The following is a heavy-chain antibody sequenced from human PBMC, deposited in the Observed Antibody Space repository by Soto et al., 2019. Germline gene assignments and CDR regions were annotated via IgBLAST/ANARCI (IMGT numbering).Heavy chain of an antibody. CDR3: ARDRGSFGFDP. CDR2: INTYNGNT. V-gene: IGHV1-18*01. Sequence: GASVKVSCKASGYTFTSYGISWVRQAPGQGLEWMGWINTYNGNTNYAQKLQGRVAMTTDTSTSTAYMEVRSLRSDDTAVYYCARDRGSFGFDPWGQGNLVTVSS. D-gene: IGHD3-10*01. CDR1: GYTFTSYG. J-gene: IGHJ5*02.